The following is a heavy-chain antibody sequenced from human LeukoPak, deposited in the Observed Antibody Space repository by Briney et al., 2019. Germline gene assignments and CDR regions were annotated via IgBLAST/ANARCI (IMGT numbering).Heavy chain of an antibody. J-gene: IGHJ4*02. CDR3: AGARQVDGLLAY. CDR1: GASFSCYY. CDR2: INHSGST. Sequence: SETLSLTCGVDGASFSCYYWNWIRQPPGKGLEWIGEINHSGSTNYNPSLNSRVTISVDTSKNQFFLNLSSVTAADTAVYYCAGARQVDGLLAYWGQGTLVTVSS. V-gene: IGHV4-34*01.